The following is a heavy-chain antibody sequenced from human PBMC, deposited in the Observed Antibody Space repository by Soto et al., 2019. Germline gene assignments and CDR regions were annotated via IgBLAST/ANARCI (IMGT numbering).Heavy chain of an antibody. Sequence: QVQLVQSGAEEKKPGASVKVSCKASGYTFTSYAMHWVRQAPGQRLEWMGWINAGNGNTKYSQKFQGRVTITRDTSASTADMEPSSLRSEDTAVYYCARLSRGWAASLGYWGQGTLVTFSS. D-gene: IGHD6-19*01. J-gene: IGHJ4*02. CDR2: INAGNGNT. V-gene: IGHV1-3*05. CDR1: GYTFTSYA. CDR3: ARLSRGWAASLGY.